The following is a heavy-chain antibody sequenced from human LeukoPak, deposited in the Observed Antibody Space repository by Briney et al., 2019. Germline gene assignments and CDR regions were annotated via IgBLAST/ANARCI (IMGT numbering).Heavy chain of an antibody. CDR3: ARTRSSGWYVDY. D-gene: IGHD6-19*01. CDR1: GDSVRSYY. CDR2: INHSGST. Sequence: SETLSLTCTVSGDSVRSYYWSWIRQPPGKGLEWIGEINHSGSTNYNPSLKSRVTISVDTSKNQFSLKLSSVTAADTAVYYCARTRSSGWYVDYWGQGTLVTVSS. J-gene: IGHJ4*02. V-gene: IGHV4-34*01.